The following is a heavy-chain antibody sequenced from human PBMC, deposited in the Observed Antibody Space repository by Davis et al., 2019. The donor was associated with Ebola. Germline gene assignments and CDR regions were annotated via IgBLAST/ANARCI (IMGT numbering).Heavy chain of an antibody. D-gene: IGHD4-11*01. Sequence: GESLKTPCAASGFTFRSYWMSRVRQAPGKGLEWVAKIKEDGSEKLEVDSVKGRFTISRDNAKDSLYLQMNSLRAEDTAVYYCARCYPSGSNYFAPWGQGTLVSVSS. CDR3: ARCYPSGSNYFAP. CDR1: GFTFRSYW. CDR2: IKEDGSEK. V-gene: IGHV3-7*01. J-gene: IGHJ5*02.